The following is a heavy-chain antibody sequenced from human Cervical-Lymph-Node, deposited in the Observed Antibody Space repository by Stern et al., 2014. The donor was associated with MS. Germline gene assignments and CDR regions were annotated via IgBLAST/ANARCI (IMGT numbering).Heavy chain of an antibody. J-gene: IGHJ4*02. CDR3: ARGYGYFDY. Sequence: EVQLVESGGRLVQPGGSLRPSCAASGLTLSLYGMNWVRQAPGKGLEWVSYISSSSSTIYYADSVEGRFTISRDNAKNSLYLQMNSLRAEDTAVYYCARGYGYFDYWGQGTLVTVSS. CDR1: GLTLSLYG. D-gene: IGHD4-17*01. V-gene: IGHV3-48*01. CDR2: ISSSSSTI.